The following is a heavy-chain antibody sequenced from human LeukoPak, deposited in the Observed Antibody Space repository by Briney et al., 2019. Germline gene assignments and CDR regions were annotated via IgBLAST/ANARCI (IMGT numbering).Heavy chain of an antibody. V-gene: IGHV4-39*01. Sequence: SETLSLTCTVSGDSFSSSGHSWGWLRPSPGKGLEWVETMRHSGSDYSNPSLISLATISVDTSQNLFSLRLSLMSAAATAVYYCARHIGLGVVSPYLDSWGQGILVTVSS. CDR2: MRHSGSD. J-gene: IGHJ4*02. D-gene: IGHD2-21*01. CDR1: GDSFSSSGHS. CDR3: ARHIGLGVVSPYLDS.